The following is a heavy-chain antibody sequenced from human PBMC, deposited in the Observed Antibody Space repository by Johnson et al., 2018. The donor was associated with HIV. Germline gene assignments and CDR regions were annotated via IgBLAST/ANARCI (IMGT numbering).Heavy chain of an antibody. Sequence: QEQLVESGGGLVKPGGSLRLSCGGTGFTFSDYFMSWIRQAPGKGLEWVSYISGSGRSIYYADSLKGRFSISRDNAKNSLYLQMNSLRAEDTAVYFCARAYSYGYGDTDALDMWGQGTMVTVS. CDR1: GFTFSDYF. V-gene: IGHV3-11*04. CDR2: ISGSGRSI. J-gene: IGHJ3*02. D-gene: IGHD5-18*01. CDR3: ARAYSYGYGDTDALDM.